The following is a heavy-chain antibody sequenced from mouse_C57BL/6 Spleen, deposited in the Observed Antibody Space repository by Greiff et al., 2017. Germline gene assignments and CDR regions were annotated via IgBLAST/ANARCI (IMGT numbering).Heavy chain of an antibody. V-gene: IGHV1-62-3*01. D-gene: IGHD2-4*01. J-gene: IGHJ1*03. CDR2: IDPNSGGT. Sequence: QVQLQQPGAELVKPGASVKLSCKASGYTFTSYWMHWVKQRPGRGLEWIGRIDPNSGGTKYNEQFKSKAPLPVDKSSSTAYMQLSSLTSEDAAVYYCARRGDYDPYWYFDVWGTGTTGTVSS. CDR3: ARRGDYDPYWYFDV. CDR1: GYTFTSYW.